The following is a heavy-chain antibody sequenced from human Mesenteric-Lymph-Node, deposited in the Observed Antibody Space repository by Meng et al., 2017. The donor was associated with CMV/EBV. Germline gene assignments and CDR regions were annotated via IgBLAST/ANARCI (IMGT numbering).Heavy chain of an antibody. CDR1: GGSISSYY. V-gene: IGHV4-59*12. J-gene: IGHJ4*02. Sequence: GSLRLSCTVSGGSISSYYWSWVRQSPGKGLEWLGYIQYSESTKYNPSLESRVTISVDTSKNQFSLKLSSVTAADTAVYYCARMTTDVDYWGQGTLVTVSS. CDR2: IQYSEST. D-gene: IGHD4-11*01. CDR3: ARMTTDVDY.